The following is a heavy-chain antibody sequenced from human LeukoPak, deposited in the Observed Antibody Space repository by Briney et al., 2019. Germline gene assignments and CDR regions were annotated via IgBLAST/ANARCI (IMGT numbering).Heavy chain of an antibody. J-gene: IGHJ5*02. CDR2: IYYSGST. D-gene: IGHD2-2*01. CDR3: ARLDVGCSSTSCYFFRFDP. V-gene: IGHV4-59*01. CDR1: GGSISSYY. Sequence: SETLSLTCTVSGGSISSYYWSWIRQPPGKGLEWIGYIYYSGSTNYNPSLKSRVTISVYTSKNQFSLKLSSVTAADTAVYYCARLDVGCSSTSCYFFRFDPWGQGTLVTVSS.